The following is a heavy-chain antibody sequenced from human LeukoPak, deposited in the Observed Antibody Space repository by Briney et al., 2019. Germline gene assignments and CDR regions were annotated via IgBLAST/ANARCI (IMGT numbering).Heavy chain of an antibody. CDR2: IYYSGST. CDR3: ARDSSSWYDLDY. Sequence: PSETLSLTCTVPGGSISSSSYYWGWIRQPPGKGLEWIGSIYYSGSTYYNPSLKSRVTISVDTSKDQFSLKLSSVTAADTAVYYCARDSSSWYDLDYWGQGTLITVSS. V-gene: IGHV4-39*07. J-gene: IGHJ4*02. D-gene: IGHD6-13*01. CDR1: GGSISSSSYY.